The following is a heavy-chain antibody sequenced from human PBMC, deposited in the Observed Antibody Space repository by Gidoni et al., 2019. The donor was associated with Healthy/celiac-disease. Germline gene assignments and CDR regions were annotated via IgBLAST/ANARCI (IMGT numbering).Heavy chain of an antibody. CDR3: ARWFCSGGSCSFDY. CDR2: INAGNGNT. CDR1: GYTFTSYA. J-gene: IGHJ4*02. D-gene: IGHD2-15*01. Sequence: SCKASGYTFTSYAMHWVRQAPGQRLEWMGWINAGNGNTKYSQKFQGRVTITRDTSASTAYMELSSLRSEDTAVYYCARWFCSGGSCSFDYWGQGTLVTVSS. V-gene: IGHV1-3*01.